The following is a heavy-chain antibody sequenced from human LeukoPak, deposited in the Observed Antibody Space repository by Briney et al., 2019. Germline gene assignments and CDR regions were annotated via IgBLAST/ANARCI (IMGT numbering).Heavy chain of an antibody. CDR1: GGSISSGGYS. CDR2: IYHSGST. V-gene: IGHV4-30-2*01. Sequence: SETLSLTCAVSGGSISSGGYSWSWIRQPPGKGLEWIGYIYHSGSTYYNPSLKSRVTISVDRSKNQFSLQLNSVTPEDTAVYYCATWRFDYWGQGTLVTVSS. J-gene: IGHJ4*02. CDR3: ATWRFDY.